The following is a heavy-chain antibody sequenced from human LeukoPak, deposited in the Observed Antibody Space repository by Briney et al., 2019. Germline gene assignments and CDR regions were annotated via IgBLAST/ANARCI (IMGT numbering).Heavy chain of an antibody. Sequence: APVKVSCKASGYTFTSFKINWVRQATGLRVECMGWIKPNSGNTGYAQNFQGRVTMTRNTSISTTYMELSSLRSEDTAVYYCARVEYSYGFAYYYYMDVWGKGTTVTVSS. CDR3: ARVEYSYGFAYYYYMDV. CDR1: GYTFTSFK. V-gene: IGHV1-8*01. D-gene: IGHD5-18*01. J-gene: IGHJ6*03. CDR2: IKPNSGNT.